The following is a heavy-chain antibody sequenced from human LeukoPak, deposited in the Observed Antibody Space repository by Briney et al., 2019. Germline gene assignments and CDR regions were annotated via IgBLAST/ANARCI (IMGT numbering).Heavy chain of an antibody. V-gene: IGHV3-30*02. CDR3: AKDLGDLADY. CDR2: IRYDGSNK. CDR1: GFTFSSYG. D-gene: IGHD2-21*02. Sequence: AGGSLRLSCAASGFTFSSYGMHWVRQAPGKGLEWVALIRYDGSNKYYADSVKGRFTISRDNSKNTLYLQMNSLRAEDTAVYYCAKDLGDLADYWGQGTLVTVSS. J-gene: IGHJ4*02.